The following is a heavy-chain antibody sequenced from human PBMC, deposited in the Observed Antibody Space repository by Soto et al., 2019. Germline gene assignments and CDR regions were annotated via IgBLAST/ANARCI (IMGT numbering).Heavy chain of an antibody. Sequence: GGSLRLSCAASGFTFSSYGMHWVRQAPGKGLEWVAVISYDGSNKYYADSVKGRFTISRDNSKNTLYLQMNSLRAEDTAVYYCAKDGEVDCSGGSCYSGTFDYWGQGTLVTVSS. D-gene: IGHD2-15*01. CDR1: GFTFSSYG. CDR3: AKDGEVDCSGGSCYSGTFDY. J-gene: IGHJ4*02. V-gene: IGHV3-30*18. CDR2: ISYDGSNK.